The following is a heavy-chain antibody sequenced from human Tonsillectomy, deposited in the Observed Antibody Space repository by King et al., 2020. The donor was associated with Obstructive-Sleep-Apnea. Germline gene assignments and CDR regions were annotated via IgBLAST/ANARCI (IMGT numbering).Heavy chain of an antibody. CDR1: GFSLSNARMG. CDR3: ARSKRGGDFDY. J-gene: IGHJ4*02. D-gene: IGHD3-10*01. CDR2: IFSNDEK. Sequence: TLKESGPVLVKPTETLTLTCTVSGFSLSNARMGVSWIRQPPGKALEWLAHIFSNDEKSYSTSLKSRPTISKDTSKSQVVLTMTNMDPVDTATYYCARSKRGGDFDYWGQGTLVTVSS. V-gene: IGHV2-26*01.